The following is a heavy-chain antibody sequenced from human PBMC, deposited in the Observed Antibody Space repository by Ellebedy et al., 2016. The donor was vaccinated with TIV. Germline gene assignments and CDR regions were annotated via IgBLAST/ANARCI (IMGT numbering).Heavy chain of an antibody. CDR3: ARKYWGSGPLDY. CDR2: INHSGST. Sequence: SETLSLXXAVYGGSFSGYYWSWIRQPPGKGLEWIGEINHSGSTNYNPSLKSRVTISVDTSKNQFSLKLSSVTAADTAVYYCARKYWGSGPLDYWGQGTLVTVSS. V-gene: IGHV4-34*01. D-gene: IGHD7-27*01. CDR1: GGSFSGYY. J-gene: IGHJ4*02.